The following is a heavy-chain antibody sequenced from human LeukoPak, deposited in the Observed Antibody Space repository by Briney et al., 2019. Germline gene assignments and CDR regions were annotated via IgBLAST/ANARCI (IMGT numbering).Heavy chain of an antibody. Sequence: SETLSLTCTVSDDSITIYYWSWIRQPPGKGLEWIGEINHSGSANYNPSLKSRVTISVDTSKNQFSLKLSSVTAADTAVYYCASASMVRGVQDYWGQGTLVTVSS. J-gene: IGHJ4*02. CDR3: ASASMVRGVQDY. D-gene: IGHD3-10*01. CDR2: INHSGSA. V-gene: IGHV4-34*01. CDR1: DDSITIYY.